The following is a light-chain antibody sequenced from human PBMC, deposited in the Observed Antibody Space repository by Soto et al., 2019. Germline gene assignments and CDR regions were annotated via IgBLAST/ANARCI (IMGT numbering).Light chain of an antibody. J-gene: IGKJ2*01. CDR1: QSVLYSPHNNNY. V-gene: IGKV4-1*01. Sequence: DIVMTQSPDSLAVSLGERVTINCKSSQSVLYSPHNNNYLAWYQQKPGQPPKLLIYWASTRQSGVPDRFSGSGSGTDFTLTISSLQAEDVAVYYCQQYYSIPYTFGQGTKLEIK. CDR3: QQYYSIPYT. CDR2: WAS.